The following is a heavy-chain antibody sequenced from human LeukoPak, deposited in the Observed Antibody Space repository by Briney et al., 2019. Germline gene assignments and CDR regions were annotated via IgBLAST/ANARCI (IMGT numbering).Heavy chain of an antibody. D-gene: IGHD2-2*01. Sequence: GGSLRLSCAASGFTFSSYGMHWVRQAPGKGLEGVAFIRYDGSNKYYADSVKGRFTISRDNSKNTLYLQMNSLRAEDTAVYYCANPSDCSSTSCYYQGDYSGQGTLVTVSS. CDR2: IRYDGSNK. V-gene: IGHV3-30*02. CDR3: ANPSDCSSTSCYYQGDY. J-gene: IGHJ4*02. CDR1: GFTFSSYG.